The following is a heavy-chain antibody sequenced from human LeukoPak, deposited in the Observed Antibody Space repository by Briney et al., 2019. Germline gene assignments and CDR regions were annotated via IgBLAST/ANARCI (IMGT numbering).Heavy chain of an antibody. Sequence: GASVKVSCKASGYTFTSYDINWVRQPTGQGLEWMGWMNPNSGNTGYAQKFQGRVTMTRNTSISTAYMELSSLRSEDTAVYYCARGRGRLNYYDSSGYYYRWGQGTLVTVSS. V-gene: IGHV1-8*01. CDR2: MNPNSGNT. J-gene: IGHJ5*02. D-gene: IGHD3-22*01. CDR3: ARGRGRLNYYDSSGYYYR. CDR1: GYTFTSYD.